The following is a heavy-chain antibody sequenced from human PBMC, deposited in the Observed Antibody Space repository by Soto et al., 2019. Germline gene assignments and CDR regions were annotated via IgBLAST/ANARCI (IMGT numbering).Heavy chain of an antibody. CDR2: IFYCGST. D-gene: IGHD3-9*01. J-gene: IGHJ4*02. CDR3: ARLGGLRDILTGYPYFDY. Sequence: PSETLSLTCTVSGGSITNYYWSWIRQPPGKGLDLIWFIFYCGSTFFNPFLKSRVTISVDTSKNQFSLKLSSVTAADTAVFFCARLGGLRDILTGYPYFDYWGQGTLVTVSS. CDR1: GGSITNYY. V-gene: IGHV4-59*04.